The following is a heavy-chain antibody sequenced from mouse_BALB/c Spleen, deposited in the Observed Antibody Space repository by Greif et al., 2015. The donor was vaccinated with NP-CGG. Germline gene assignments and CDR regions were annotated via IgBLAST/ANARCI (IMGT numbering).Heavy chain of an antibody. D-gene: IGHD2-3*01. CDR3: VRVYDGY. J-gene: IGHJ4*01. Sequence: VKVVESGPGLVAPSQSLSITCTVSGFSLTSYDISWIRQPPGKGLEWLGVIWTGGGTNYNSAFMSRLSISKDNSKSQVFLKMNSLQTDDTAIYYCVRVYDGYWGQGTSVTVSS. V-gene: IGHV2-9-2*01. CDR1: GFSLTSYD. CDR2: IWTGGGT.